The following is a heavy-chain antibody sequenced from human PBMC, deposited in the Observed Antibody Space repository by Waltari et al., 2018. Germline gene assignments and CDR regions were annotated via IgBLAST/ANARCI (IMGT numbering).Heavy chain of an antibody. J-gene: IGHJ4*02. CDR3: ARASPDGLGY. Sequence: EVQLVESGGGLVQPGGSLRLSCEASGFTFSSYEMNWVRQAPGKGLEWVSYISSSGSTIYYADSVKGRFTISRDNAKNSLYLQMNSLRAEDTAVYYCARASPDGLGYWGQGTLVTVSS. D-gene: IGHD3-16*01. CDR2: ISSSGSTI. CDR1: GFTFSSYE. V-gene: IGHV3-48*03.